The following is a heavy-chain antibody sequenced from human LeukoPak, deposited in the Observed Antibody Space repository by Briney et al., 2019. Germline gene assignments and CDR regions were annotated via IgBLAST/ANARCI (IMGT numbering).Heavy chain of an antibody. CDR2: INPNSGGT. V-gene: IGHV1-2*02. Sequence: ASVKVSCKASGYTFTGCYMHWVRQAPGQGLEWMGWINPNSGGTNYAQKFQGRVTMTRDTSISTAYMELSRLRSDDTAVYYCARVPLIAAAGRYWFDPWGQGTLVTVSS. CDR3: ARVPLIAAAGRYWFDP. D-gene: IGHD6-13*01. J-gene: IGHJ5*02. CDR1: GYTFTGCY.